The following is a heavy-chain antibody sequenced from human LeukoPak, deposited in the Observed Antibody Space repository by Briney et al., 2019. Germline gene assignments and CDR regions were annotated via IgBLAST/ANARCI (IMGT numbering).Heavy chain of an antibody. V-gene: IGHV3-30*18. Sequence: GGSLRLSCAASGFTFSSYGMHWVRQAPGKGLEWVAVISYDGSNKYYADSVKGRFTISRDNSKNTLYLQMNSLRAEDTAVYYCAKASSVTTTYNWFDSWGQGTLVTVSS. J-gene: IGHJ5*01. CDR1: GFTFSSYG. CDR2: ISYDGSNK. D-gene: IGHD4-11*01. CDR3: AKASSVTTTYNWFDS.